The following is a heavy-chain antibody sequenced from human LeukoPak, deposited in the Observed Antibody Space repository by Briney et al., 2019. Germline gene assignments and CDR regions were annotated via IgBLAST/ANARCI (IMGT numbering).Heavy chain of an antibody. D-gene: IGHD4-17*01. Sequence: SETLSLTCSVSGGSISSSGDYWGWIRQSPGEGLEWIGSVYYSGDTYYNPSLQSRVTISVDTSRNQFSLKVSSVTAADTAVYYCARGQGTVTTHWGQGTLVTVSS. J-gene: IGHJ4*02. V-gene: IGHV4-39*01. CDR2: VYYSGDT. CDR1: GGSISSSGDY. CDR3: ARGQGTVTTH.